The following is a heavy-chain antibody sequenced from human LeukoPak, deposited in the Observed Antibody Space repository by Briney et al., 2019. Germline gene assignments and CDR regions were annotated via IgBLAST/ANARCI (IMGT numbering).Heavy chain of an antibody. CDR2: ISRNSGSV. V-gene: IGHV3-9*01. CDR1: GFTFDDYT. D-gene: IGHD2-2*01. CDR3: ARWQSYCSSTSCFNFDY. Sequence: GRSLRLSCAASGFTFDDYTMHWVRQAPGRCLEWVSGISRNSGSVGYADSVKGRFTISRDNAKNSLYLHMNGLRAEDTAVYYCARWQSYCSSTSCFNFDYWGQGTLVTVSS. J-gene: IGHJ4*02.